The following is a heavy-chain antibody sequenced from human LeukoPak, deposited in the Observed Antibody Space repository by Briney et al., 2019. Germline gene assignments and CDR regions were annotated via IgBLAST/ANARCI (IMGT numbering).Heavy chain of an antibody. CDR3: ARDHNSGSYPYYYGMDV. V-gene: IGHV4-34*01. D-gene: IGHD3-10*01. CDR1: GGSFSGYY. J-gene: IGHJ6*02. CDR2: INHSGST. Sequence: SETLSLTCAVYGGSFSGYYWSWIRQPPGKGLEWIGEINHSGSTNYNPSLKSRVTISVDTSKNQFSLKLSSVTAADTAVYHCARDHNSGSYPYYYGMDVWGQGTTVTVSS.